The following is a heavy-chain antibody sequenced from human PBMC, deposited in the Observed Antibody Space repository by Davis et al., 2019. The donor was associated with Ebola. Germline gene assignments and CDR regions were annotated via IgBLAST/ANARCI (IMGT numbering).Heavy chain of an antibody. CDR2: MNPNSGNT. CDR3: ARIPSTSSLLDY. J-gene: IGHJ4*02. D-gene: IGHD6-6*01. V-gene: IGHV1-8*02. Sequence: AASVKVSCKASGYTFTSYGINWVRQAPGQGLEWMGWMNPNSGNTGYAQKFQGRVTMTRNTSISTAYMELSSLRSEDTAVYYCARIPSTSSLLDYWGQGTLVTVSS. CDR1: GYTFTSYG.